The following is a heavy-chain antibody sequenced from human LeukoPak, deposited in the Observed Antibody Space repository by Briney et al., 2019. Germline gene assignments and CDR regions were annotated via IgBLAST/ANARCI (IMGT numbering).Heavy chain of an antibody. CDR3: AKDLPYDYVWGPLWFDP. CDR1: GFTFSSYA. V-gene: IGHV3-23*01. J-gene: IGHJ5*02. D-gene: IGHD3-16*01. Sequence: PGGSLRLSCAASGFTFSSYAMSWVRQAPGKGLEWVSAISGSGGSTYYADSVKGRFTISRDNSKNTLYLQMNSLRAEDTAVYYCAKDLPYDYVWGPLWFDPWGQGTLVTVSS. CDR2: ISGSGGST.